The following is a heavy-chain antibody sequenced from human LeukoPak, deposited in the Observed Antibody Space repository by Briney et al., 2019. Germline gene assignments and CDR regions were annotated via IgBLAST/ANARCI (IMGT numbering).Heavy chain of an antibody. J-gene: IGHJ3*02. CDR1: GGSVNGNY. CDR3: ARRRTRPEAFDI. Sequence: SETLSLTCSVSGGSVNGNYWNWIRRPPGKALEWIGYIYNSGNTNYNPSLKSRVTMSLDTSRNQFSLELSSVTATDTAVYYCARRRTRPEAFDIWGQGTMVTVSS. V-gene: IGHV4-59*08. D-gene: IGHD1-14*01. CDR2: IYNSGNT.